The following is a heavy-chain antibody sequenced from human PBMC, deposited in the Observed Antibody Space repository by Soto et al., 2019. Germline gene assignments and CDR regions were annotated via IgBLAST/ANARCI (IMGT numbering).Heavy chain of an antibody. CDR1: GYTFTNYA. D-gene: IGHD6-19*01. CDR2: INAGNGHT. J-gene: IGHJ4*02. Sequence: QVQLVQSGADVSKPGASVRISCKASGYTFTNYAVNWMRQAPGQSLEWMGWINAGNGHTKYSQNYQGRIALTRDTSATPVYMELSSLSSGDTALYFCARGIWERSSGWYYFDSWGQGTLVTVSS. V-gene: IGHV1-3*01. CDR3: ARGIWERSSGWYYFDS.